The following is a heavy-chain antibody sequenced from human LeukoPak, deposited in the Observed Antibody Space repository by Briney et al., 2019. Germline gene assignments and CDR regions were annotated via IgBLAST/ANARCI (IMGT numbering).Heavy chain of an antibody. CDR1: GFNLDDYG. V-gene: IGHV3-20*04. J-gene: IGHJ6*03. D-gene: IGHD3-9*01. CDR2: INWNGGST. CDR3: ARDAGDYHNYYYMDA. Sequence: RGSLRLSCAASGFNLDDYGMSWVRRGPGKGLEWVAGINWNGGSTGYGDSVKGRFTISRDNAKNSLFLQMNSLRAEDTAVYYCARDAGDYHNYYYMDAWGKGTTVTVSS.